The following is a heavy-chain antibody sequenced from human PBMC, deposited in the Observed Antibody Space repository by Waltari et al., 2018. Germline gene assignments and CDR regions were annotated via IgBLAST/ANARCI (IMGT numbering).Heavy chain of an antibody. CDR2: IYYSGGT. D-gene: IGHD3-3*01. CDR3: ARQRYNFWSGYYISTFDY. J-gene: IGHJ4*02. Sequence: QLQLQESGPGLVKPSETLSLTCTVSGGSISSSSYYWGWIRQPPGKGLEWIGSIYYSGGTYYNPSLKSRFTISVDTSKNQFSLKLSSVTAADTAVYYCARQRYNFWSGYYISTFDYWGQGTLVTVSS. V-gene: IGHV4-39*01. CDR1: GGSISSSSYY.